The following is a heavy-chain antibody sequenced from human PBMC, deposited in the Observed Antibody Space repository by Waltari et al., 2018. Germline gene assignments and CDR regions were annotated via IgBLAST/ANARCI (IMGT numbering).Heavy chain of an antibody. Sequence: EVQLVESGGGLVQPGGSLRLSCAASGFTFSSYWMSWVRQAPGKGLEWVANIKQDGSGKYYVDSVKGRFTISRDNAKNSLYLQMNSLRAEDTAVYYCARMGDGYNYGWFDPWGQGTLVTVSS. CDR1: GFTFSSYW. CDR3: ARMGDGYNYGWFDP. V-gene: IGHV3-7*01. D-gene: IGHD5-12*01. CDR2: IKQDGSGK. J-gene: IGHJ5*02.